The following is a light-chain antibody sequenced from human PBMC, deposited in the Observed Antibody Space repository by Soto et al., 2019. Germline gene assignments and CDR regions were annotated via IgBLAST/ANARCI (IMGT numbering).Light chain of an antibody. J-gene: IGKJ4*02. CDR1: QSVSSSY. CDR3: HQYGSSPLP. Sequence: EIVLTQSPGTLSLSPGERATLSCRASQSVSSSYLSWYQQKPGQAPRLLIYGASSSATGIPDRLGGSGSGTDFTLTISRREPEDFAVYYCHQYGSSPLPFVGGTKVEIK. V-gene: IGKV3-20*01. CDR2: GAS.